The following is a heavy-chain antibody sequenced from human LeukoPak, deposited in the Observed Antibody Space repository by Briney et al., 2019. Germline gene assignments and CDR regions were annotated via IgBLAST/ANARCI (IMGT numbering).Heavy chain of an antibody. D-gene: IGHD6-13*01. CDR2: ISGSGGST. CDR3: AKAAYSSPRGAFDI. CDR1: GFTFSSYG. Sequence: TGGSLRLSCAASGFTFSSYGMSWVRQAPGKGLEWVSAISGSGGSTYYADSVKGRFTISRDNSKNTLYLQMNSLRSEDTAFYYCAKAAYSSPRGAFDIWGQGTMVTVSS. J-gene: IGHJ3*02. V-gene: IGHV3-23*01.